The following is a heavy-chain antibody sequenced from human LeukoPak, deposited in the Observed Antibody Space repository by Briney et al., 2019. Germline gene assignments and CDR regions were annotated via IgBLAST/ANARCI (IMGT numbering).Heavy chain of an antibody. CDR1: GVTFSRYW. J-gene: IGHJ4*02. D-gene: IGHD3-10*01. CDR3: ASRPPTSRTYYGVFDY. Sequence: PGGSLRLSCAASGVTFSRYWMSWVRQAPGKGPEWVANIKEDGSEKYYVDSVKGRFTISRDNAKNSLHLQMNSLRAEDTAVYYCASRPPTSRTYYGVFDYWGQGALVTVSS. V-gene: IGHV3-7*03. CDR2: IKEDGSEK.